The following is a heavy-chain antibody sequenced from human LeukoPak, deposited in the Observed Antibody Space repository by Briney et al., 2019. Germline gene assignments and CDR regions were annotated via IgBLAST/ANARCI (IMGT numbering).Heavy chain of an antibody. CDR2: IYYSGTT. J-gene: IGHJ4*02. D-gene: IGHD2-2*01. CDR1: GGSISSSPYY. Sequence: SETLSLTCTVSGGSISSSPYYWGWIRQPPGKGLEWIGSIYYSGTTHYNPSLESRVTISVDTSKNQFSLKLASVTAADTAVYYCARAPPNAHCSSTSCYVGGKARRHYYFDYWGQGTLVTVSS. V-gene: IGHV4-39*07. CDR3: ARAPPNAHCSSTSCYVGGKARRHYYFDY.